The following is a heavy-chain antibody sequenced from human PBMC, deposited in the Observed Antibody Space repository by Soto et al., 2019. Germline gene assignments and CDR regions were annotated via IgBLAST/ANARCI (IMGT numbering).Heavy chain of an antibody. CDR2: ITDDGSTT. CDR3: TRGPRPTSIGTGAF. D-gene: IGHD3-10*01. CDR1: GFIFSMYW. Sequence: GGSLRLSCGTSGFIFSMYWMHWVRQVPGKGPQWVARITDDGSTTYYAASVEGRFTISRDNAKNALYLQMTSLRADDTAVYYCTRGPRPTSIGTGAFWGQGTLVTVSS. V-gene: IGHV3-74*01. J-gene: IGHJ4*02.